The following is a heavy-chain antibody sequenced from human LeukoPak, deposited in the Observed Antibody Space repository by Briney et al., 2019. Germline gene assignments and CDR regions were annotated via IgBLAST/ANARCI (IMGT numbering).Heavy chain of an antibody. D-gene: IGHD6-19*01. Sequence: GGSLRLSCAASGFTFSSYWMHWVRQAPGKGLVWVSRINSDASSTSYADSVKGRFTISRDNAKNTLYLQMNSLRAEDTAVNYCARVAAVAGADFDYWGQGTLVTVSS. CDR1: GFTFSSYW. CDR3: ARVAAVAGADFDY. CDR2: INSDASST. J-gene: IGHJ4*02. V-gene: IGHV3-74*01.